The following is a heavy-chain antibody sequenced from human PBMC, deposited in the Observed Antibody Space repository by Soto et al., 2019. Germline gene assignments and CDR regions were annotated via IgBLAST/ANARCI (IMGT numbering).Heavy chain of an antibody. V-gene: IGHV3-23*01. D-gene: IGHD5-12*01. CDR1: GFTFSSYA. CDR2: ISGSGGST. CDR3: PKDRSKIVATIYSDY. Sequence: EVQLLESGGGLVQPGGSLRLSCAASGFTFSSYAMSWVRQAPGKGLEWVSAISGSGGSTYYADSVKGRFTLSSVNSKNTRYLQRNSLKAEDTAVYYCPKDRSKIVATIYSDYWGQGTLVTVSS. J-gene: IGHJ4*02.